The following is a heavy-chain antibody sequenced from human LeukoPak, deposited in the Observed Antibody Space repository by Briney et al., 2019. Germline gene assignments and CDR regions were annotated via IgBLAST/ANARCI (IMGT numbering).Heavy chain of an antibody. CDR1: GGSISSSSYY. Sequence: SETLSLTCTVSGGSISSSSYYWGWIRQPPGKGLEWIGSIYYSGSTYYNPSLKSRVTISVDTSKNQFSLNLSSVTAADTAVFYCARGHDYFDYWGQGTLVTVSS. CDR3: ARGHDYFDY. V-gene: IGHV4-39*07. J-gene: IGHJ4*02. CDR2: IYYSGST.